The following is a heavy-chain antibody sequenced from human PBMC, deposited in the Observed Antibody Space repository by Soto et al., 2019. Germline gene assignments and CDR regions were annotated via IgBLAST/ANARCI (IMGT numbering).Heavy chain of an antibody. D-gene: IGHD3-22*01. V-gene: IGHV1-46*01. CDR2: INPSGGST. J-gene: IGHJ4*02. CDR3: AREGSGDSSGYWFDY. Sequence: ASVKVSCKASGYTFTSYYMHWVRQAPGQGLEWMGIINPSGGSTSYAQKFQGRVTMTRDTSTSTVYMELSGLRSEDTAVYYCAREGSGDSSGYWFDYWGQGTLVTVSS. CDR1: GYTFTSYY.